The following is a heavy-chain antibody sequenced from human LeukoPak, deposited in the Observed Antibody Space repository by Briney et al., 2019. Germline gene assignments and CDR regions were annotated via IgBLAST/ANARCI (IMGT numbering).Heavy chain of an antibody. J-gene: IGHJ4*02. V-gene: IGHV3-30*02. CDR2: IRYDGSRK. Sequence: GGSLRLSCAASGFIFSSYGMHWVRQAPDKGLEWVAFIRYDGSRKYYADSVKGRFTISRDNSKNTLYLQMNGLRAEDTAVYYCARGTPTTRDFDYWGQGTLVTVSS. CDR3: ARGTPTTRDFDY. D-gene: IGHD4-11*01. CDR1: GFIFSSYG.